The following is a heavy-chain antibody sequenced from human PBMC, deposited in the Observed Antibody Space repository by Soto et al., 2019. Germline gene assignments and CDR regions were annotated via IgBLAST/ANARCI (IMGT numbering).Heavy chain of an antibody. CDR1: GFNFSRYT. Sequence: PGGSLRLSCVVSGFNFSRYTMHWVRQAPGKGLEWVSSINSGSLYIYYADSVKGRFTVSRDNAKNSVYLQVDSLRAEDTAVYYCARVYGCTTTTRHYYFDYWGRGTLVTVSS. CDR3: ARVYGCTTTTRHYYFDY. J-gene: IGHJ4*02. D-gene: IGHD2-8*01. CDR2: INSGSLYI. V-gene: IGHV3-21*01.